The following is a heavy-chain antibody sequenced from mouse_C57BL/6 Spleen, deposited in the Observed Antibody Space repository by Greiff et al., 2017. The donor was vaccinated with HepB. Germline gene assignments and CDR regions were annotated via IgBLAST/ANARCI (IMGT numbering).Heavy chain of an antibody. V-gene: IGHV5-4*01. Sequence: EVHLVESGGGLVKPGGSLKLSCAASGFTFSSYAMSWVRQTPEKRLEWVATISDGGSYTYYPDNVKGRFTISRDNAKNNLYLQMSHLKSEDTAMYYCAREVTVYFDYWGQGTTLTVSS. CDR3: AREVTVYFDY. CDR2: ISDGGSYT. CDR1: GFTFSSYA. D-gene: IGHD2-1*01. J-gene: IGHJ2*01.